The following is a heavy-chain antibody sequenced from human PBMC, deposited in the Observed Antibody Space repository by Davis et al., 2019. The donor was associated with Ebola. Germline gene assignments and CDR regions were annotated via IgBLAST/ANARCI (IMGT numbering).Heavy chain of an antibody. V-gene: IGHV1-24*01. D-gene: IGHD3-9*01. CDR1: GYTLTELS. CDR3: ATVHVYYDILTGYSHYYGMDV. CDR2: FDPEDGET. J-gene: IGHJ6*02. Sequence: ASVKVSCKVSGYTLTELSMHWVRQAPGKGLEWMGGFDPEDGETIYAQKFQGRVTLTEDTSTETAYMGLSSLRSEDTAVYYCATVHVYYDILTGYSHYYGMDVWGQGTTVTVSS.